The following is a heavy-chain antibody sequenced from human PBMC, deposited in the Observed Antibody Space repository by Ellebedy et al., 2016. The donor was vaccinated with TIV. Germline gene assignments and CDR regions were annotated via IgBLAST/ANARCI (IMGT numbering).Heavy chain of an antibody. CDR2: ISASGDRT. CDR1: GFTFTSFA. Sequence: PGGSLRLSCAASGFTFTSFAMNRVRQAPGKGLEWVSGISASGDRTFYAGSVKGRFTISRDYSTNTLFLQMNSLRADDTAVYYCAKERSVVGTPFYFESWGQGTLVTVSS. V-gene: IGHV3-23*01. CDR3: AKERSVVGTPFYFES. J-gene: IGHJ4*02. D-gene: IGHD6-19*01.